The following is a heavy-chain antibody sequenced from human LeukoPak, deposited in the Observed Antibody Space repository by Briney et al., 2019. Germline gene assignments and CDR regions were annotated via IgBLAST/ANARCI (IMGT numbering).Heavy chain of an antibody. Sequence: PSETLSLTCTVSGDSISSSSYYWGWIRQPPGKGLEWTGSIYYSGSTYYNPSLKSRVTISVDTSKNLFSLKLSSVTAADTAVYYCARRIGGSAEIDYWGQGTLVTVSS. V-gene: IGHV4-39*01. CDR1: GDSISSSSYY. CDR2: IYYSGST. J-gene: IGHJ4*02. CDR3: ARRIGGSAEIDY. D-gene: IGHD1-26*01.